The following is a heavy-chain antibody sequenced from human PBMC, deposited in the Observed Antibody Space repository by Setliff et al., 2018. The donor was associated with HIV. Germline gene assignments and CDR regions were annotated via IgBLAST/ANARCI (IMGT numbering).Heavy chain of an antibody. CDR1: GFTFSDYS. CDR2: INNISSTI. CDR3: TRTSRAAY. V-gene: IGHV3-48*01. Sequence: AGGSLRLSCVASGFTFSDYSMNWVRQAPGKGLEWVSYINNISSTISYADSVKGRFTISRDNAKSSLYLQMNSLRAEDTAVYYCTRTSRAAYWGRGTLVTVSS. J-gene: IGHJ4*02. D-gene: IGHD6-25*01.